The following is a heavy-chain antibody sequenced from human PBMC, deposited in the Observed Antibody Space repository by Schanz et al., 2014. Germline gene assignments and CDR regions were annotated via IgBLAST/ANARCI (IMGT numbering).Heavy chain of an antibody. CDR1: GFTFFGSFA. CDR2: ISYDGSLK. J-gene: IGHJ3*01. CDR3: ARDLVSYHDFWSGQETGDRAFDL. V-gene: IGHV3-30-3*01. D-gene: IGHD3-3*01. Sequence: VQLVESGGGLVQPGGSLRISCAASGFTFFGSFAMSWVRQAPGKGLEWVSFISYDGSLKSYLDSVKGRFTISRDNSKNTLFLEMNSLRVEDTAVYYCARDLVSYHDFWSGQETGDRAFDLWGQGTMVTVSP.